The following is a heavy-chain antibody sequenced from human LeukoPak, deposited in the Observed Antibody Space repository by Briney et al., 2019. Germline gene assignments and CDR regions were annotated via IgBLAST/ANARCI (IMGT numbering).Heavy chain of an antibody. CDR2: ISYDGSNK. CDR1: GFTFSSYA. D-gene: IGHD4-17*01. CDR3: ARDESPYGDLIDY. Sequence: GGFLRLSCAASGFTFSSYAMHWVRQAPGKGLEGVAVISYDGSNKYYADSVKGRFTISRDNSKNTLYLQMNSLRAEDTAVYYCARDESPYGDLIDYWGQGTLVTVSS. J-gene: IGHJ4*02. V-gene: IGHV3-30-3*01.